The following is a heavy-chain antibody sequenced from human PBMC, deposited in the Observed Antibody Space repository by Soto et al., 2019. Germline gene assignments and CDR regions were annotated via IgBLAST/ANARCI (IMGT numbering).Heavy chain of an antibody. V-gene: IGHV4-39*01. CDR2: FYYSGST. CDR1: GGSIRSSSYY. CDR3: ASRNYGTNWGFDP. J-gene: IGHJ5*02. Sequence: ASETLSLTCTVSGGSIRSSSYYWGWIRQPPGKGLEWIGSFYYSGSTYYNPSLKSRVTISVDTSKNQFSLKLTSVTAADTGVYYCASRNYGTNWGFDPWGQGTLVTVSS. D-gene: IGHD1-7*01.